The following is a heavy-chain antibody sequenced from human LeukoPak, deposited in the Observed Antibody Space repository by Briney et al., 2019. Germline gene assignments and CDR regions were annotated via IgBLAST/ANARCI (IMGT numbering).Heavy chain of an antibody. CDR2: INPNSGGT. CDR3: ARNIAVASSYYFDY. Sequence: GASVKVSCKAAGYTFTGYYMHWVRQATGQGLEWMGWINPNSGGTNYAQKFQGRVTMTRDTSISTAYMELSRLRSDDTAVYYCARNIAVASSYYFDYWGQGTLVTVSS. CDR1: GYTFTGYY. J-gene: IGHJ4*02. D-gene: IGHD6-19*01. V-gene: IGHV1-2*02.